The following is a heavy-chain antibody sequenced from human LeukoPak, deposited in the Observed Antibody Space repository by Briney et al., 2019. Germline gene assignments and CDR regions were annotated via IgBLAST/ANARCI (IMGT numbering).Heavy chain of an antibody. CDR3: ARELTGFDY. J-gene: IGHJ4*02. D-gene: IGHD7-27*01. CDR1: GDSVSGNSAA. Sequence: SQTLSLTCAISGDSVSGNSAAWNWIRQSRSSGLEWLGRTYYRSKWYNEYAISVKSPITINADTSKHQFSLQLNSVTPEDTAVYYCARELTGFDYWGQGTLVTVSS. CDR2: TYYRSKWYN. V-gene: IGHV6-1*01.